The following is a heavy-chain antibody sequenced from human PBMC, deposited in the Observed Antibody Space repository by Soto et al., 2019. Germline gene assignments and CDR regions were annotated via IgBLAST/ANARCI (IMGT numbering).Heavy chain of an antibody. J-gene: IGHJ4*02. CDR3: AAGGTRWLHSPFHY. V-gene: IGHV1-24*01. D-gene: IGHD1-1*01. Sequence: QVQLVQSGAAVKKPGASVKVSCKVSGHTLTELSMHWVRLAPGKGLEWMGGFDPEDGETISAQTFRGRVTMPEDTSTDSTYLELSSLRSEDTAVYYCAAGGTRWLHSPFHYWGQGTLVTISS. CDR1: GHTLTELS. CDR2: FDPEDGET.